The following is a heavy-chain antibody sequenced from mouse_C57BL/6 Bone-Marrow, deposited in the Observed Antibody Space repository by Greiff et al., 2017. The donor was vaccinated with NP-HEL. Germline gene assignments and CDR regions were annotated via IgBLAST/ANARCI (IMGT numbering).Heavy chain of an antibody. D-gene: IGHD2-1*01. CDR1: GFSLTSYG. CDR3: ARCGNYGAY. V-gene: IGHV2-2*01. CDR2: IWSGGST. Sequence: VKLMGSGPGLVQPSQSLSITCTVSGFSLTSYGVHWVRQSPGKGLEWLGVIWSGGSTDYNAAFISRLSISKDNPKSQVFFKMNSLQADDTAIYYCARCGNYGAYWGQGTLVTVSA. J-gene: IGHJ3*01.